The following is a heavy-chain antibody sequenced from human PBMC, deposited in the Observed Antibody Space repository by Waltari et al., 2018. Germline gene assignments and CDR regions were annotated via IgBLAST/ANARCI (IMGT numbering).Heavy chain of an antibody. Sequence: EVQLLESGGGLVQPGGSLRLSCAASGFTFSSYAMSWVRQAPGKGLEWVSAIRGSGGRKYYADTVKGRFTISRDNSKNTLYLQMNSLRAEDTAVYYCAKFVGSSPGYWGQGTLVTVSS. J-gene: IGHJ4*02. CDR2: IRGSGGRK. D-gene: IGHD6-13*01. V-gene: IGHV3-23*01. CDR3: AKFVGSSPGY. CDR1: GFTFSSYA.